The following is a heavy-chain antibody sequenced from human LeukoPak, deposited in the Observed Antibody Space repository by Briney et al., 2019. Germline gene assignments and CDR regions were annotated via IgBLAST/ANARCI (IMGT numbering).Heavy chain of an antibody. J-gene: IGHJ3*02. Sequence: PSETLSLTCTVSGGSISGYYWSWIRQPSGKGLEWIGYIYYSGSTKYNPSLKSRVTMSVDTSRNQFSLKLSSVTAADTAVYYCARGGLENGYHSNDGFDIWGQGTMVTVSS. CDR1: GGSISGYY. CDR2: IYYSGST. D-gene: IGHD3-22*01. V-gene: IGHV4-59*01. CDR3: ARGGLENGYHSNDGFDI.